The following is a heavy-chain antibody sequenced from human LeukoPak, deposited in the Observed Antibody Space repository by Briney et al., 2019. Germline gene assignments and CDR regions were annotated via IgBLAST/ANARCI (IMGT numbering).Heavy chain of an antibody. V-gene: IGHV4-39*01. CDR1: GGSISSYY. D-gene: IGHD3-22*01. CDR3: ARIDYDSSGYLYYFDY. Sequence: PSETLSLTCTVSGGSISSYYWGWIRQPPGKGLEWIGSIYYSGSTYYNPSLKSRVTISVDTSKNQFSLKLSSVTAADTAVYYCARIDYDSSGYLYYFDYWGQGTLVTVSS. J-gene: IGHJ4*02. CDR2: IYYSGST.